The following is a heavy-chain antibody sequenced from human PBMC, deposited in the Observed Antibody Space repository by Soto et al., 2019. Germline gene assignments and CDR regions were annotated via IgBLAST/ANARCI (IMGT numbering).Heavy chain of an antibody. CDR1: GVSFSSYY. V-gene: IGHV4-59*08. Sequence: QVQLQESGPGLVKPSETLSLTCTVSGVSFSSYYWSWVRQSPGTGLEWIGYIYYSGTTNSNPSLKRRDTMSAATANNQFSLTLTSVTAADTAVYYCARHLRDYWWFFDLWGRGTLVTVSS. J-gene: IGHJ2*01. CDR3: ARHLRDYWWFFDL. D-gene: IGHD4-17*01. CDR2: IYYSGTT.